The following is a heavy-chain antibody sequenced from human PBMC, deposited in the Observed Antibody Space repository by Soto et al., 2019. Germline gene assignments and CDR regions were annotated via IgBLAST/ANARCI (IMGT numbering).Heavy chain of an antibody. CDR3: ARVGSGYPLD. CDR2: VNGDGSYT. Sequence: EVQLVESGGGLVQGGGSLRISCAASRFTFSSYWMHWVRQAPGKGLVWVSRVNGDGSYTNYADSVKGRFTISRDNAKNTLFLQMNSLRAEDTAVYYCARVGSGYPLDWGQGTLVTVSS. CDR1: RFTFSSYW. J-gene: IGHJ4*02. D-gene: IGHD3-22*01. V-gene: IGHV3-74*01.